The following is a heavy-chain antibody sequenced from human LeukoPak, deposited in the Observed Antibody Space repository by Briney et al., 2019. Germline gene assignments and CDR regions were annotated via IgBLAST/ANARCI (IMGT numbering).Heavy chain of an antibody. CDR1: GYSISSGYY. Sequence: PSETLSLTCTVSGYSISSGYYWGWIRQPPGKGLEWIGSIYHSGSTYYNPSLKSRVTMSVDTSKNQFSLKLSSVTAADTAVYYCAREPTYYDILTGYRHYYYYYYMDVWGKGTTVTVSS. D-gene: IGHD3-9*01. J-gene: IGHJ6*03. V-gene: IGHV4-38-2*02. CDR2: IYHSGST. CDR3: AREPTYYDILTGYRHYYYYYYMDV.